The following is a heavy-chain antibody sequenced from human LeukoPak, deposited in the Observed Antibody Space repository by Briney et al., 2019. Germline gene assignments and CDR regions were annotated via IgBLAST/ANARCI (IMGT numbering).Heavy chain of an antibody. J-gene: IGHJ4*02. CDR3: ASAGEAAAGFDY. CDR1: GGSISSGSYY. V-gene: IGHV4-61*02. Sequence: PSETLSLTCTVSGGSISSGSYYWSWIRQPAGTGLEWIGRIYTSGSTNYNPSLKSRVTISVDTSKNQFSLKLSSVTAADTAVYYCASAGEAAAGFDYWGQGTLVTVSS. CDR2: IYTSGST. D-gene: IGHD6-13*01.